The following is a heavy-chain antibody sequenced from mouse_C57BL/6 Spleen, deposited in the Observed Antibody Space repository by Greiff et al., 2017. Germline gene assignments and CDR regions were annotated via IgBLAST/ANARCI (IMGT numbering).Heavy chain of an antibody. J-gene: IGHJ1*03. CDR2: IWSGGST. CDR3: ASYDGYLWYFDV. Sequence: VKVVESGPGLVQPSQSLSITCTVSGFSLTSYGVHWVRQSPGKGLEWLGVIWSGGSTDYNAAFISRLSISKDNSKSQFFFKMNSLQADDTAIYYCASYDGYLWYFDVWGTGTTVTVSS. CDR1: GFSLTSYG. V-gene: IGHV2-2*01. D-gene: IGHD2-3*01.